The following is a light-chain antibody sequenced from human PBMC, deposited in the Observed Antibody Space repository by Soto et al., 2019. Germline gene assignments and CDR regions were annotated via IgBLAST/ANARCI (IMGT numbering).Light chain of an antibody. V-gene: IGKV3-11*01. Sequence: EIALTQSPGTLSLSPGARAALSGRASQSVSSYLAWYQQKPGQAPRPLIYDASNRATGIPARFSGSGSGTDFTLTISSLEPEDFAVYYCQQRSNWPPWTFGQGTKVDIK. CDR2: DAS. J-gene: IGKJ1*01. CDR3: QQRSNWPPWT. CDR1: QSVSSY.